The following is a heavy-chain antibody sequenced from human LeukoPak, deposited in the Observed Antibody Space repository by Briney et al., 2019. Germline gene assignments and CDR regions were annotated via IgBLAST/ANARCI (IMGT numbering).Heavy chain of an antibody. J-gene: IGHJ4*02. CDR2: ISAYNGNT. D-gene: IGHD4-17*01. CDR1: GYTFTSYG. CDR3: ARDPDGDYDFDF. Sequence: ASVKVSCKTSGYTFTSYGISWVRQAPGQGLEWMGWISAYNGNTNYAQKIQGRVTMTTDTSTNTAYMELRSLRSDDTAVYHCARDPDGDYDFDFWGQGTLVTVSS. V-gene: IGHV1-18*01.